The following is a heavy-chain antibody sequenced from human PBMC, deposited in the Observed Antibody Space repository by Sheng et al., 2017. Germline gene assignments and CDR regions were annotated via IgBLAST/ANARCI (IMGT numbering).Heavy chain of an antibody. CDR2: IYYSGST. CDR3: ARDRGSSSYFDY. J-gene: IGHJ4*02. D-gene: IGHD6-6*01. Sequence: QLQLQESGPGLVKPSETLSLTCTVSGGSISSSSYYWGWIRQPPGKGLEWIGSIYYSGSTYYNPSLKSRVTISVDTSKNQFSLKLSSVTAADTAVYYCARDRGSSSYFDYWGQGTLVTVSS. V-gene: IGHV4-39*07. CDR1: GGSISSSSYY.